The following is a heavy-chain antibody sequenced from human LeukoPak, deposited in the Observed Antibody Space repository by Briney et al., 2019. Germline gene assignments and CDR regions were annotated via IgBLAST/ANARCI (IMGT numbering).Heavy chain of an antibody. D-gene: IGHD3-10*01. CDR2: INTNTGNP. V-gene: IGHV7-4-1*02. Sequence: ASVKVSCKASGYTFTSYAMNWVRQAPGQGLEWMGWINTNTGNPTYAQGFTGRFVFSLDTSVSTAYLQISSLKAEDTAVYYCARDGVRGVISYMDVWGKGTTVTVSS. J-gene: IGHJ6*03. CDR1: GYTFTSYA. CDR3: ARDGVRGVISYMDV.